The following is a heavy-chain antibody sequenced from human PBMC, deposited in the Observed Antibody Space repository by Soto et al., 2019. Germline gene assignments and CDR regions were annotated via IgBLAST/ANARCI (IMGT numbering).Heavy chain of an antibody. CDR3: AKVTSGWFGDY. CDR2: ITGSGGST. J-gene: IGHJ4*02. Sequence: GGSLRLSCAASGFTFSTYAMNWVRQAPRKGLEWVSTITGSGGSTYYADSVKGRFTISRDNSKNTLYLQMNSLRAEDTAVYYCAKVTSGWFGDYWGQGTRVTVSS. V-gene: IGHV3-23*01. CDR1: GFTFSTYA. D-gene: IGHD6-19*01.